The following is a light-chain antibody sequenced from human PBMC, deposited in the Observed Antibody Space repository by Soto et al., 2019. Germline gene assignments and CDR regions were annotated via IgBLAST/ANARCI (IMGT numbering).Light chain of an antibody. CDR3: QQSYISPWT. CDR2: GAS. CDR1: QSISNY. Sequence: DIQMTQSPSSLSASVGDRVTITCRATQSISNYLNWYQQKPGKAPKLLIYGASSLQSGVPSRFSGSGSGTDFTVTISSLQPEDFATYYCQQSYISPWTFGPGTKVEIK. V-gene: IGKV1-39*01. J-gene: IGKJ1*01.